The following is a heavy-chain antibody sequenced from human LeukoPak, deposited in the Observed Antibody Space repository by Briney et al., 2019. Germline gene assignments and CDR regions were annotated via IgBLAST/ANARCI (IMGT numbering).Heavy chain of an antibody. CDR2: INTNTGNP. D-gene: IGHD3-10*01. CDR3: ARDSKLFGGSGSYYNLDY. V-gene: IGHV7-4-1*02. Sequence: ASVKVSCKASGYTFTSYAMNWVRQAPGQGLEWMGWINTNTGNPTSAQGFTGRFVFSLDTSVSTAYLQISSLTAEDTAVYYCARDSKLFGGSGSYYNLDYWGQGTLVTVSS. J-gene: IGHJ4*02. CDR1: GYTFTSYA.